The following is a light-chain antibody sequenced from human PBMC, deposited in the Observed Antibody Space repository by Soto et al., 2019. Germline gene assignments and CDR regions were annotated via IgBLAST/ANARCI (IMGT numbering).Light chain of an antibody. Sequence: DRQMTQSPSSLSASVGDRVTITCRASQSISSYLNWYQQKPGKDPKLLIYAASSLQSGVPSRFSGSGSGTDFTLTISSLQPEDFATYYCQQSYSTPYTFGQGTKLEIK. CDR3: QQSYSTPYT. CDR2: AAS. J-gene: IGKJ2*01. CDR1: QSISSY. V-gene: IGKV1-39*01.